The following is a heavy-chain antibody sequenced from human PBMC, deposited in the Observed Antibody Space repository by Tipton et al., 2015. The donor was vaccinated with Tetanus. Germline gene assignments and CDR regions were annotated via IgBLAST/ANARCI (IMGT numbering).Heavy chain of an antibody. CDR1: GGSISSNTYS. CDR3: ARVYCSGGSCYDGWGD. V-gene: IGHV4-39*07. CDR2: ISYSGTT. D-gene: IGHD2-15*01. Sequence: TLSLTCSVSGGSISSNTYSWDWIRQPPGEGLEWVGSISYSGTTDYNPSLKSRVTISVDTSKNQFSLKLSSVTAADTAVYYCARVYCSGGSCYDGWGDWGQGTLVTVSS. J-gene: IGHJ4*02.